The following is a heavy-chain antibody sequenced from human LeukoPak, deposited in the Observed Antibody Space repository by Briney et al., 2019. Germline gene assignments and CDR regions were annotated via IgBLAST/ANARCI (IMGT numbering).Heavy chain of an antibody. J-gene: IGHJ4*02. D-gene: IGHD6-13*01. Sequence: SETLSLTCAVYGGSFSGYYWSWIRQPPGKGPEWIGEINHSGSTNYNPSLKSRVTISVDTSKNQFSLKLSSVTAADTAVYYCARRAAAGDIDYWGQGTLVTVSS. CDR2: INHSGST. CDR1: GGSFSGYY. CDR3: ARRAAAGDIDY. V-gene: IGHV4-34*01.